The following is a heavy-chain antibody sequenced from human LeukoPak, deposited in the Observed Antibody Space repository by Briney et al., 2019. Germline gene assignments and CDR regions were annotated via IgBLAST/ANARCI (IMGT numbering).Heavy chain of an antibody. CDR2: IWYDGSNK. V-gene: IGHV3-33*06. J-gene: IGHJ4*02. CDR3: AKRRGGSGATDY. D-gene: IGHD1-26*01. CDR1: GFTFSSYG. Sequence: PGRSLRLSCAASGFTFSSYGMHWVRQAPGKGLEWVAVIWYDGSNKYYADSVKGRFTISRDNSKNTLYLQMNSLRAEDTAVYYCAKRRGGSGATDYWGQGTLVTVSS.